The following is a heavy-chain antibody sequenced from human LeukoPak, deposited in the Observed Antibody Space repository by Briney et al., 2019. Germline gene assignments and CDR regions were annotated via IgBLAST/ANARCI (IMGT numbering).Heavy chain of an antibody. CDR1: GGSISSYY. CDR3: ARGYFY. Sequence: SETLSLTCTVSGGSISSYYWSWIRQPPGKGLEWIGYIYYSGSTNYNPSLRSRVTISADTSKNQFYLKLTSVTAADTAAYYCARGYFYWGQGTLVTVSS. J-gene: IGHJ4*02. V-gene: IGHV4-59*01. D-gene: IGHD1-1*01. CDR2: IYYSGST.